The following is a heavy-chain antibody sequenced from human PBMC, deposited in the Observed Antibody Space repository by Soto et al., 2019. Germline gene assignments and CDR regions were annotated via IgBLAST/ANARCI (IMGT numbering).Heavy chain of an antibody. V-gene: IGHV4-30-2*01. J-gene: IGHJ4*02. D-gene: IGHD3-16*01. CDR2: IYHSGST. CDR1: GGSISSGGYS. CDR3: ASSLKKGVYYFDY. Sequence: NPSETLSLTCAVSGGSISSGGYSWSWIRQPPGKGLEWIGYIYHSGSTYYNPSLKSRVTISVDRSKNQFSLKLSSVTAADTAVYYCASSLKKGVYYFDYWGQGTLVTVSS.